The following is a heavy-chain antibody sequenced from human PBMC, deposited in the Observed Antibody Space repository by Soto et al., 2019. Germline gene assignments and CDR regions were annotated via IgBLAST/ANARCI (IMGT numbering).Heavy chain of an antibody. V-gene: IGHV3-23*01. CDR3: AKEPDVVCGAYTLFDP. Sequence: PGGSLRLSCAASGFTFSSYAMSWVRQAPGKGLEWVSGISGSGGRTYYADSVKGRFIISRDNSKNTLSLQMNSLRAGDTAVYYCAKEPDVVCGAYTLFDPWGQGSLVTGSS. CDR2: ISGSGGRT. CDR1: GFTFSSYA. J-gene: IGHJ5*02. D-gene: IGHD3-3*01.